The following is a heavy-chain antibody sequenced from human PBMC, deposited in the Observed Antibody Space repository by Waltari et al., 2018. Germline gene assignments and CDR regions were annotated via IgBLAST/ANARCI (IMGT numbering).Heavy chain of an antibody. Sequence: QVQLVQSGAEVKKPGASVKVSCKASGYTFTSYDINWVRQATGQGLEAVVWMNPNKGSKGKGQKFQGRVTIPRNTSISTAYMELSSLRSEDTAVYYCATHPSSGYYRLFDYWGQGTLVTVSS. CDR3: ATHPSSGYYRLFDY. CDR1: GYTFTSYD. CDR2: MNPNKGSK. D-gene: IGHD3-22*01. J-gene: IGHJ4*02. V-gene: IGHV1-8*03.